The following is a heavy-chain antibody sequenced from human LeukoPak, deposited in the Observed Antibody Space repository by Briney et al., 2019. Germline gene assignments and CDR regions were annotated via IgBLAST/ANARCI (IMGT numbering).Heavy chain of an antibody. Sequence: GGSLRLSCAASGFTFSSYAMSWVRQAPGKGLEWVSGISAGGGSTYYADSVKGRFTISRDNSKNTLYLQMNSLSAEDTAVYYCAKRAVAGAYFDYWGQGTLVTVSS. CDR1: GFTFSSYA. V-gene: IGHV3-23*01. D-gene: IGHD6-19*01. CDR3: AKRAVAGAYFDY. J-gene: IGHJ4*02. CDR2: ISAGGGST.